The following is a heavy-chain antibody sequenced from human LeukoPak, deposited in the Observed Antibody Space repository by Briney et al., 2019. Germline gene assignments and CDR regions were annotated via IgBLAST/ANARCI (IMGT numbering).Heavy chain of an antibody. J-gene: IGHJ4*02. CDR1: GFTFSSYS. CDR3: ARDIWFGELLAY. V-gene: IGHV3-21*01. CDR2: ISSSSSYI. D-gene: IGHD3-10*01. Sequence: PGGSLRLSCAASGFTFSSYSMNWVRQAPGKGLEWVSSISSSSSYIYYADSVKGRFTISRDNAKNSLHLQMNSLRAEDTAVYYCARDIWFGELLAYWGQGTLVTVSS.